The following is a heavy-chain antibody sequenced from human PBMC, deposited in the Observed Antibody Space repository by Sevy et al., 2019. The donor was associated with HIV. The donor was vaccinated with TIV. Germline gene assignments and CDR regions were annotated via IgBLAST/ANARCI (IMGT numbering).Heavy chain of an antibody. V-gene: IGHV4-59*01. CDR1: GYSMTSYY. CDR2: ILYSGTT. CDR3: ARTRRSGGAWFDP. Sequence: SETLSLTCRVSGYSMTSYYWSWIRQPPGKGLEWIGYILYSGTTNSNPSLKSRVTMSVDTSRNHFSLNLTSVTAADTAIYYCARTRRSGGAWFDPWGQGILVTVSS. D-gene: IGHD6-19*01. J-gene: IGHJ5*02.